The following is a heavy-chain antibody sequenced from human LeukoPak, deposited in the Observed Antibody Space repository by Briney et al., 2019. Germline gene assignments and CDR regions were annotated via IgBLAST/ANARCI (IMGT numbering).Heavy chain of an antibody. D-gene: IGHD6-13*01. J-gene: IGHJ4*02. CDR3: ARLSSSLDY. CDR1: GYSISRGYH. V-gene: IGHV4-38-2*02. CDR2: MYHSGNS. Sequence: SETLSLTCSVSGYSISRGYHWGWIRQPPGKGLEWIGSMYHSGNSYYNPSLKSRATISIDTSKNQFSLKLSSVTAADTAVYYCARLSSSLDYWGRGTLVTVSS.